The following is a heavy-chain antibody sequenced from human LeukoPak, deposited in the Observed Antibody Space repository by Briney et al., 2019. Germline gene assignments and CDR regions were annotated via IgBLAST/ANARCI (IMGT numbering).Heavy chain of an antibody. D-gene: IGHD2-8*02. V-gene: IGHV3-7*01. J-gene: IGHJ4*02. Sequence: GGSLRLSCATSGFTFSRHWMTWVRQAPGKGPEWVANIKQDGSERYYVHSVRGRFTISRDNTKNALYLQMNSLRAEDTAVYYCARDGGHSTDLDYWGQGILVTVSS. CDR3: ARDGGHSTDLDY. CDR1: GFTFSRHW. CDR2: IKQDGSER.